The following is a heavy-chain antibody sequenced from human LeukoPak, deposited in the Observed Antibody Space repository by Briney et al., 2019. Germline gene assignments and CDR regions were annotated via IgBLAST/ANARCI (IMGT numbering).Heavy chain of an antibody. Sequence: SETLSLTCAVYGGSFSGYYWSWIRQPPGKGLEWIGEINHSGSTNYNPSLKSRVTISVDTSKNQFSLKLSSVTAADTAVYYCARDIFSYDFWSGMGWFDPWGQGTLVTVSS. CDR2: INHSGST. D-gene: IGHD3-3*01. CDR3: ARDIFSYDFWSGMGWFDP. J-gene: IGHJ5*02. V-gene: IGHV4-34*01. CDR1: GGSFSGYY.